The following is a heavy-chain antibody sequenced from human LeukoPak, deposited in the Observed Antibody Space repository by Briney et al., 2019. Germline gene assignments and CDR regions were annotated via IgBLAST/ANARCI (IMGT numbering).Heavy chain of an antibody. CDR3: ARRWNYGRNYYIDV. Sequence: SETLSLACAVSGGSFSNYYWSWIRQPPGKGLEWIGEINDSGRINYNPSLMSRVTISVDTTKNQFSLRLTSVTARDTAVYYCARRWNYGRNYYIDVWGKGATVSV. CDR1: GGSFSNYY. CDR2: INDSGRI. D-gene: IGHD1-7*01. V-gene: IGHV4-34*01. J-gene: IGHJ6*03.